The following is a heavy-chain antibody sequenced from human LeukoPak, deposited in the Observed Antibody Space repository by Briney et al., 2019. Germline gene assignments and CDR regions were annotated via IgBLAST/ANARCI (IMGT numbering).Heavy chain of an antibody. CDR1: GYTFTSYG. J-gene: IGHJ4*02. Sequence: GASVKVSCTASGYTFTSYGISWVRQAPGQGLEWMGWISAYNGNTNYAQKLQGRVTMTTDTSTSTAYMELRSLRSDDTAVYYCARDRYGDGFAHFDYWGQGALVTVSS. CDR3: ARDRYGDGFAHFDY. CDR2: ISAYNGNT. V-gene: IGHV1-18*01. D-gene: IGHD5-24*01.